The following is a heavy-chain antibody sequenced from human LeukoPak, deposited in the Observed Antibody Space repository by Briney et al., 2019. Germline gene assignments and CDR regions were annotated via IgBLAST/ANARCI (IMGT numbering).Heavy chain of an antibody. CDR2: ISAYNGDT. J-gene: IGHJ6*03. D-gene: IGHD5-24*01. V-gene: IGHV1-18*01. CDR3: ARDDEEGWLQLNYYYMDV. Sequence: ASVKVSCKASGYTFTTYGISWVRQAPGQGLEWMGWISAYNGDTNYAQKLQGRVAMTTDTSTSTAYMELRSLRSDDTAVYYCARDDEEGWLQLNYYYMDVWGKGTTVTVSS. CDR1: GYTFTTYG.